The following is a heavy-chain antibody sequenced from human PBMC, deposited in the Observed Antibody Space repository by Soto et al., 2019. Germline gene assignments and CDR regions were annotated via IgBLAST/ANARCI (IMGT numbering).Heavy chain of an antibody. CDR1: GFSFSSYA. CDR3: AKDRDGAAAGPTKFYGMDV. CDR2: ISGSGDST. V-gene: IGHV3-23*01. Sequence: EVQLLESGGGLVQPGGSLRLYCADSGFSFSSYAMSWVRQAPWKGLEWVSVISGSGDSTYYADSVRGRFTISRDNSKNTLYLQMNSLRAEDTAVYYCAKDRDGAAAGPTKFYGMDVWGQGTTVTVSS. D-gene: IGHD6-13*01. J-gene: IGHJ6*02.